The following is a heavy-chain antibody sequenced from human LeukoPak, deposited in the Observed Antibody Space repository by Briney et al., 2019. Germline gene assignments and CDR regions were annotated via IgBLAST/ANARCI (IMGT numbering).Heavy chain of an antibody. D-gene: IGHD6-19*01. Sequence: GGSLRLSCAASGFTFSSYTMMWVRQAPGKGLEYVSSIISSSSRIFYADSVRGRFTISRDNAKNSLYLQMNSLRAEDTAVYYCARVPVGYQGYSSAWYTDYWGQGTLVTVSS. CDR1: GFTFSSYT. J-gene: IGHJ4*02. CDR2: IISSSSRI. CDR3: ARVPVGYQGYSSAWYTDY. V-gene: IGHV3-21*01.